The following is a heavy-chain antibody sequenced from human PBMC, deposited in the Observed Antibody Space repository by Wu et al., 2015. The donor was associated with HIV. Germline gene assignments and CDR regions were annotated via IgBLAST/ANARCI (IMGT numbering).Heavy chain of an antibody. D-gene: IGHD1-1*01. J-gene: IGHJ4*02. CDR3: ASGIQSGGANY. CDR1: GGTFSNYA. V-gene: IGHV1-2*02. Sequence: QVQLVQSGAELKRPGSSVKISCQASGGTFSNYAINWVRQAPGQGLEWMGRINPNSGSTDYAQKFQGRVTVTRDTSISTAYMEVRGLRPDDTAVYYCASGIQSGGANYWGQGTLVTVSS. CDR2: INPNSGST.